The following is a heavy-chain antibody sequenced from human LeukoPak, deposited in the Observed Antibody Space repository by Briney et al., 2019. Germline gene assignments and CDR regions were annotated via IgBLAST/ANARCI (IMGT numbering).Heavy chain of an antibody. D-gene: IGHD4-17*01. CDR2: INIDGTRT. CDR1: GFTFSRSW. CDR3: ASDPPGDYGLGF. Sequence: GGSLRLSCAASGFTFSRSWMHWVRQGPGKGLVWVSRINIDGTRTDYADPVKGRFTISRDNSNNTLYLQMNRLRVKDTAVYYCASDPPGDYGLGFWGQGTLVTVSS. V-gene: IGHV3-74*01. J-gene: IGHJ4*02.